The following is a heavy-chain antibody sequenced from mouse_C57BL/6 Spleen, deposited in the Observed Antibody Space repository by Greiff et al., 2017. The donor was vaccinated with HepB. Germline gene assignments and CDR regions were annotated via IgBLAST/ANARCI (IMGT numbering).Heavy chain of an antibody. Sequence: QVQLQQPGAELVKPGASVKLSCKASGYTFTSYWMQWVKQRPGQGLEWIGEIDPSDSYTNYNQKFKGKATLTVDTSSSTAYMQLSSLTSEDSAFYYCARWRYGSRDLFDYWGQGTTLTVSS. CDR1: GYTFTSYW. D-gene: IGHD1-1*01. J-gene: IGHJ2*01. V-gene: IGHV1-50*01. CDR3: ARWRYGSRDLFDY. CDR2: IDPSDSYT.